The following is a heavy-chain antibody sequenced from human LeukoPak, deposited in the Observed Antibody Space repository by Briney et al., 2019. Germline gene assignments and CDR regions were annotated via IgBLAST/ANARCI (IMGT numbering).Heavy chain of an antibody. CDR2: INHSGST. D-gene: IGHD5-18*01. CDR3: ARGGYSYGFNWFDP. V-gene: IGHV4-34*01. Sequence: SETLSLTCAVYGGSFSGYYWSWIRQPPGKGLEWIGEINHSGSTNYDPSPKSRVTISVDTSKNQFSLKLSSVTAADTAVYYCARGGYSYGFNWFDPWGQGTLVTVSS. J-gene: IGHJ5*02. CDR1: GGSFSGYY.